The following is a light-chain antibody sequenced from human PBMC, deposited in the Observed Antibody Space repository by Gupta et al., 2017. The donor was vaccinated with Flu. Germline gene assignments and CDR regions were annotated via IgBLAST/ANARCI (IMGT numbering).Light chain of an antibody. CDR2: EVS. V-gene: IGLV2-14*01. J-gene: IGLJ1*01. CDR1: TSDVGGYNY. Sequence: QAALTQPASASGSPGQAITIPCTGTTSDVGGYNYVSWYQQHPGKVPKLIIYEVSDRPSGGSSRFSGSKSGNTASLTISGLQAEDEADYYCASYTSSSTLYVFGTGTKV. CDR3: ASYTSSSTLYV.